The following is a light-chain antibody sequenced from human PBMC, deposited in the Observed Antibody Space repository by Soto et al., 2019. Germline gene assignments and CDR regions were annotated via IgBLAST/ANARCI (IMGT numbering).Light chain of an antibody. J-gene: IGKJ3*01. Sequence: EVVLTQSPGTLSLSPGERATLSCRASQSVTSNYLAWYQQKPGQGPRLLIYGASSRATGIPDRFSGSGSGTDFTLTIRRLEPEDFAVYYCHQYGSSLTFGPGTKVDIK. CDR3: HQYGSSLT. V-gene: IGKV3-20*01. CDR2: GAS. CDR1: QSVTSNY.